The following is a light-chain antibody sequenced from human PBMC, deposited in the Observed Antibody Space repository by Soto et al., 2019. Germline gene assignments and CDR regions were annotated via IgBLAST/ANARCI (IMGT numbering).Light chain of an antibody. J-gene: IGLJ3*02. CDR2: EVT. CDR1: SSDVGGYNF. V-gene: IGLV2-8*01. Sequence: QSVLTQPPSASGSPGQSVTISCTGTSSDVGGYNFVSWYQHFPGKAPKLIIYEVTKRPSGVPDRFSGSKSGNTASLTVSGLQTDDEADYYCAAWDDSLSGPVFGGGTKLTVL. CDR3: AAWDDSLSGPV.